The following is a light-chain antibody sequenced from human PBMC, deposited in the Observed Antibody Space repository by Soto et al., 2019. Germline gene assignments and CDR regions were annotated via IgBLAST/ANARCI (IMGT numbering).Light chain of an antibody. J-gene: IGKJ2*01. V-gene: IGKV4-1*01. CDR3: QQYYSTPNT. CDR1: QSVLYSSNSKNY. Sequence: DIVMIQSPDSLAVSLGERATINCKSSQSVLYSSNSKNYLAWYQQKPGQPPKLLIYWASTRESGVPDRFSGSGSGTDFTLTISSLQAEDVAVYYCQQYYSTPNTFGQGTKLEIK. CDR2: WAS.